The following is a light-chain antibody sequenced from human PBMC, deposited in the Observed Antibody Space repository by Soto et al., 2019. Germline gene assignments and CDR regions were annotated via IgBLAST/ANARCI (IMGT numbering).Light chain of an antibody. CDR1: SSNIGANYD. J-gene: IGLJ1*01. CDR3: QSYDTGLSGSI. CDR2: NNN. V-gene: IGLV1-40*01. Sequence: QAVVTQPPSVSGAPGQRVIISCTGSSSNIGANYDVHWYQQLPGTAPKLLIFNNNNRPSGVPDRFSGSRSGTSASLAITGLQAEDEADYYCQSYDTGLSGSIFGAGTKLTVL.